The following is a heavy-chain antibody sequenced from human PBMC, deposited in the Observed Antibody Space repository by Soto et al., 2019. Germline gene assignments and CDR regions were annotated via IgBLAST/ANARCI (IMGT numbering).Heavy chain of an antibody. D-gene: IGHD3-22*01. Sequence: QVQLVQSGAEVKKPGASVKVSCKASGYTFTSYYMHWVRQAPGQGLEWMGIINPSGGSTSYAQKFPGRVTMTRDTSPSTVYMELSSLRSEDTAVYYCACTNYYDSSGYYTSLAYWGQGTLVTVSS. CDR3: ACTNYYDSSGYYTSLAY. CDR2: INPSGGST. J-gene: IGHJ4*02. CDR1: GYTFTSYY. V-gene: IGHV1-46*01.